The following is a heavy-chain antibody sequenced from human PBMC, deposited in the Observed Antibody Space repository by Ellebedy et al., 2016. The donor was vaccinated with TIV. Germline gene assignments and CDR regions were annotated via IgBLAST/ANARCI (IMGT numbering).Heavy chain of an antibody. V-gene: IGHV4-34*01. CDR3: ARTYYDFWSGFSAPYYFDY. Sequence: GSLRLSCAVYGGSFSGYYWNWIRQPPGKGLEWIGEIHHSGSTNYNPSLKSRVTISVDTSKNQFSLKLSSVTAADTAVYYCARTYYDFWSGFSAPYYFDYWGQGTLVTVSS. D-gene: IGHD3-3*01. J-gene: IGHJ4*02. CDR1: GGSFSGYY. CDR2: IHHSGST.